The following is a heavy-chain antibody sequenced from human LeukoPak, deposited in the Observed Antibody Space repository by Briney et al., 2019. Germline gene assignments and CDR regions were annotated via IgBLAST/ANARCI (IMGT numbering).Heavy chain of an antibody. CDR1: GYTFTSYG. V-gene: IGHV1-18*01. J-gene: IGHJ4*02. CDR2: ISAYDGNT. CDR3: ARLGRYYDILTGSHTTFDY. D-gene: IGHD3-9*01. Sequence: GASVKVSCKASGYTFTSYGISWVRQAPGQGLEWMGWISAYDGNTNYAQKLQGRVTMTTDTSTSTAYMELRSLRSDDTAVYYCARLGRYYDILTGSHTTFDYWGQGTLVTVSS.